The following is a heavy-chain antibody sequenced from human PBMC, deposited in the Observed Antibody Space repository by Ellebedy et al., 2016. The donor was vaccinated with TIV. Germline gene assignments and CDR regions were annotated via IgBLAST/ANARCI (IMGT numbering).Heavy chain of an antibody. J-gene: IGHJ4*02. CDR1: GYTFTGHY. D-gene: IGHD1-26*01. Sequence: ASVKVSXXASGYTFTGHYMHWVRQAPGQGPEWVGCINPNSGVTAYPPKFQGRVTVTRDTSVSIVSMDLSSLRSDDTALYYCAREMLGDNKSFDYWGQGTLVTVSS. V-gene: IGHV1-2*02. CDR2: INPNSGVT. CDR3: AREMLGDNKSFDY.